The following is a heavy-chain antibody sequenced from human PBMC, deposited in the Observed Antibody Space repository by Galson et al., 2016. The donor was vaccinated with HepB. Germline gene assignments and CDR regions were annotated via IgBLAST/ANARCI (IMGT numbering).Heavy chain of an antibody. D-gene: IGHD6-19*01. CDR2: IWYDGSNK. Sequence: SLRLSCAASGFTFSDFGMHWVRQAPGKGLEWVALIWYDGSNKHYADSVKGRFTISRDNSKNTLYLQMNSLTAEDTAVYFCARKSMAGPRSYFDYWGQGTLVTVSS. V-gene: IGHV3-33*01. J-gene: IGHJ4*02. CDR1: GFTFSDFG. CDR3: ARKSMAGPRSYFDY.